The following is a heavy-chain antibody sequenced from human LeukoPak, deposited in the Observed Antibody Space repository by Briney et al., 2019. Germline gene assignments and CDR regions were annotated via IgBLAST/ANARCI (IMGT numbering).Heavy chain of an antibody. J-gene: IGHJ4*02. CDR3: ARASYSYDISGWVPFDY. D-gene: IGHD3-22*01. V-gene: IGHV4-59*08. CDR1: GGPITTYY. Sequence: SETLSLTCAVSGGPITTYYWSWIRQSAGKGLEWSGYIYYSGSTNYNPSLKSRVTISVDTSKNQFSLRLSSVTAADTAVYYCARASYSYDISGWVPFDYWGQGTLVTVSS. CDR2: IYYSGST.